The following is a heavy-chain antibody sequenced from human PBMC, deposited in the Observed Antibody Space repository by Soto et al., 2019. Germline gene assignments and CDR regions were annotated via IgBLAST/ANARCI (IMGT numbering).Heavy chain of an antibody. V-gene: IGHV1-18*01. CDR2: ISAYNGNT. CDR1: GYTFTSYG. J-gene: IGHJ5*02. D-gene: IGHD2-2*01. CDR3: ARGRDIVVVPAASVEFDP. Sequence: GASVRVSCKASGYTFTSYGISLVRQAPGQGLEWMGWISAYNGNTNYAQKLQGRVTMTRNTSISTAYMELSSLRSEDTAVYYCARGRDIVVVPAASVEFDPWGQGTLVTVSS.